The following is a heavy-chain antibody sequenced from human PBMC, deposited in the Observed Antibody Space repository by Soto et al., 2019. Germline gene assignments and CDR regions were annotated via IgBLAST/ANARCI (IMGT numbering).Heavy chain of an antibody. V-gene: IGHV2-5*02. Sequence: QITLRESGPSLVRPTQTLTLTCSCSGFSVSADAVGVGWFRQPPGKAPEWLAIVYWDDDKRYSPSLKSRLTITKDTSRNHVFLTMTDVDPEDTATYFCAHSRRRASCPGGNCYHFDSWGPGTLVTVSS. CDR2: VYWDDDK. J-gene: IGHJ4*02. CDR3: AHSRRRASCPGGNCYHFDS. CDR1: GFSVSADAVG. D-gene: IGHD2-21*01.